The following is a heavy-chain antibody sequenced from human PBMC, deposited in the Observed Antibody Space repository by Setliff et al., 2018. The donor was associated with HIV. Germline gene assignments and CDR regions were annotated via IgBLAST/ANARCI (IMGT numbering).Heavy chain of an antibody. D-gene: IGHD5-18*01. J-gene: IGHJ4*02. V-gene: IGHV4-4*02. CDR1: GDSINNNNF. Sequence: LSLTCAVSGDSINNNNFWVWVRQPPGKRLEWIGEIFHSGSVHYNPSLESRVTMSVDKSLNQFSLKLTSVTAEDTAVYYCAREWDTDMAHLDYWGQGTMVTVSS. CDR3: AREWDTDMAHLDY. CDR2: IFHSGSV.